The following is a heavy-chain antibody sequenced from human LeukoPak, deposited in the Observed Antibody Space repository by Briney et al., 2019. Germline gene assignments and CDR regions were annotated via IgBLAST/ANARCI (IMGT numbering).Heavy chain of an antibody. D-gene: IGHD4-11*01. Sequence: PGRSLRLSCATSGFTFDDYAMHWVRHAPGKGLEWVSGITWNSDSTGYADSVKGRFTISRDNAKNSLYLQMNSLRAEDTAVYYCAKSPVTSWGQGTLVTVSS. J-gene: IGHJ5*02. V-gene: IGHV3-9*01. CDR1: GFTFDDYA. CDR3: AKSPVTS. CDR2: ITWNSDST.